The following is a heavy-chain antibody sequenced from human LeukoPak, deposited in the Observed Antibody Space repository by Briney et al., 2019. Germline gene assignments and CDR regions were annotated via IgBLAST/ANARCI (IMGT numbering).Heavy chain of an antibody. D-gene: IGHD3-9*01. CDR1: GGSINSGGYY. CDR2: IYTTGST. Sequence: SQTLSLTCTVSGGSINSGGYYWSWIRQPAGKGLEWIGRIYTTGSTHYNPSLKRRVTISVDTSKNQFSLNLTSVTAADTAVYYCARQYNNIFTGYLRKELYWYFDLWGRGTLVTVSS. V-gene: IGHV4-61*02. J-gene: IGHJ2*01. CDR3: ARQYNNIFTGYLRKELYWYFDL.